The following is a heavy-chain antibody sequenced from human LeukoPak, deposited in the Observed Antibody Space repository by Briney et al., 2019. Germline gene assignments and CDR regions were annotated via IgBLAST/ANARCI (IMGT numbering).Heavy chain of an antibody. CDR2: ISSGSSAI. Sequence: GGSLRLSCAASGFTFSSYSMNWVRQAPGKGLEWVSYISSGSSAIYYADSVKGRFTISRDNAKNSLYLQMNSLRAEDTAVYYCARAWTSGYGLFDYWGQGTLVTVSS. V-gene: IGHV3-48*04. J-gene: IGHJ4*02. D-gene: IGHD3-22*01. CDR3: ARAWTSGYGLFDY. CDR1: GFTFSSYS.